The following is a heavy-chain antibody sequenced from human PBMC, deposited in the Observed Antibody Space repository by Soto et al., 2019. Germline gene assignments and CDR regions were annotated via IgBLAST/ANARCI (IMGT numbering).Heavy chain of an antibody. CDR1: GDSVSSNSAA. J-gene: IGHJ3*02. CDR2: TYYRSKWYN. D-gene: IGHD4-17*01. CDR3: ARPANDYGDSYYFPYAFDI. V-gene: IGHV6-1*01. Sequence: SQTLSLTCAISGDSVSSNSAAWNWIRQSPSRGLEWLGRTYYRSKWYNDYAVSVKSRITINPDTSKNQFSLQLNSVTPEDTAVYYCARPANDYGDSYYFPYAFDIWGQGTMVTVSS.